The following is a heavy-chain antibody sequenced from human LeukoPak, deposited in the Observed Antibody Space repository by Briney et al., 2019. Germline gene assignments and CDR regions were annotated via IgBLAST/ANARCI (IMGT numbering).Heavy chain of an antibody. CDR2: IYHSGST. D-gene: IGHD6-13*01. Sequence: SGTLSLTCAVSGGFISSSNWWSWVRQPPGKGLEWIGEIYHSGSTNYNPSFKRRVTISVDKSNNRFSLKLSSVTAADTAVYYCAQLGNDYWGQGTLVTVSS. CDR3: AQLGNDY. J-gene: IGHJ4*02. CDR1: GGFISSSNW. V-gene: IGHV4-4*02.